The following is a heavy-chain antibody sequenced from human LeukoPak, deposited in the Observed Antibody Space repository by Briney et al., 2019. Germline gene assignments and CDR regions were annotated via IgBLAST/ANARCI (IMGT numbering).Heavy chain of an antibody. CDR1: GGTFSSYA. Sequence: SVKVSCKASGGTFSSYAISWVRQAPGQGLEWMGGIIPIFGTANHAQKFQGRVTITADKSTSTAYMELSSLRSEDTAVYYCARVGYCSSTSCYAGGFDYWGQGTLVTVSS. J-gene: IGHJ4*02. V-gene: IGHV1-69*06. CDR2: IIPIFGTA. CDR3: ARVGYCSSTSCYAGGFDY. D-gene: IGHD2-2*01.